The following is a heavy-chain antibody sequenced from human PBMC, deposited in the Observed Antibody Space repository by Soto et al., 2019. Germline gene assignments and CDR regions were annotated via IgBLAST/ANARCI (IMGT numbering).Heavy chain of an antibody. CDR1: GYTFTSYG. V-gene: IGHV1-18*01. J-gene: IGHJ6*02. CDR2: ISAYNGNT. CDR3: ARMGFSTAMANYYYYGMDV. Sequence: ASVKVSCKASGYTFTSYGISWVRQAPGQGLDWMGWISAYNGNTNYAQKLQGRVTMTTDTSTSTAYMELRSLRSDDTAVYYCARMGFSTAMANYYYYGMDVWGQGTTVTVSS. D-gene: IGHD5-18*01.